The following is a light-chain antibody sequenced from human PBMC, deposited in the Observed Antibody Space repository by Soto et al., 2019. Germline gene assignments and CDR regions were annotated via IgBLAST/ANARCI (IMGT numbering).Light chain of an antibody. CDR2: EVS. CDR3: SSYTSSSALWV. Sequence: QSVLTQPASVSGSPGQSITISCTGTSSDIGGYNFVSWYQQHPGKAPKLMIYEVSNRPSGISNRFYGSKSGNTASLTISGLQAEDEADYHCSSYTSSSALWVFGGGTKVTVL. CDR1: SSDIGGYNF. J-gene: IGLJ3*02. V-gene: IGLV2-14*01.